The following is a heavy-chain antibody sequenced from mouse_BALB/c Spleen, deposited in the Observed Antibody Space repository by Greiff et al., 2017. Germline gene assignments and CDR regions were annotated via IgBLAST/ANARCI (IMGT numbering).Heavy chain of an antibody. Sequence: VKLMESGAELARPGASVKLSCKASGYTFTSYWMQWVKQRPGQGLEWIGAIYPGDGDTRYTQKFKGKATLTADKSSSTAYMQLSSLASEDSAVYYCARSTMAMDYWGQGTSVTVSS. D-gene: IGHD2-1*01. CDR3: ARSTMAMDY. V-gene: IGHV1-87*01. CDR1: GYTFTSYW. J-gene: IGHJ4*01. CDR2: IYPGDGDT.